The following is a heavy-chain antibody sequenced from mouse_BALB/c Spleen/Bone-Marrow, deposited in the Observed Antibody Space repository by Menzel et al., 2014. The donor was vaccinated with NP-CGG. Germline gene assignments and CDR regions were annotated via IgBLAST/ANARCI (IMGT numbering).Heavy chain of an antibody. Sequence: EVKLQESGADLVKPGASVKLSCTASGFNIKDTYINWVRQRPEQGLEWIGRIDPANGNNKYDPKFQGKATITADTSSNTAYLQLSSLTSEDTVVYYCARDRGWYLDVWGAATTVTVSS. V-gene: IGHV14-3*02. CDR2: IDPANGNN. D-gene: IGHD2-14*01. J-gene: IGHJ1*01. CDR3: ARDRGWYLDV. CDR1: GFNIKDTY.